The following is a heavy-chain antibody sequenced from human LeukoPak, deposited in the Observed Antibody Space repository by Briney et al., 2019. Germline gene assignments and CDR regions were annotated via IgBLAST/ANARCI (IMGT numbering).Heavy chain of an antibody. CDR3: ARVRKQYYYDSSGYYGSKGDAFDI. D-gene: IGHD3-22*01. J-gene: IGHJ3*02. CDR1: GGSISSYH. V-gene: IGHV4-59*01. CDR2: IYYSGST. Sequence: SETLSLTCTVSGGSISSYHWSWIRQPPGKGLEWIGYIYYSGSTNYNPSLKSRVTISVDTSKNQFSLKLSSVTAADTAVYYCARVRKQYYYDSSGYYGSKGDAFDIWGQGTMVTVSS.